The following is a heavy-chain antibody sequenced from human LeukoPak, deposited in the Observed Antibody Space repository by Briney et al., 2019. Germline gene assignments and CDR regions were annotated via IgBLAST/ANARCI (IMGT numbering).Heavy chain of an antibody. CDR2: INSDGSST. D-gene: IGHD1-7*01. V-gene: IGHV3-74*01. CDR3: AREGVGTSRWHGRGALDY. CDR1: GLSFSIYW. Sequence: GGSLRPSCAASGLSFSIYWIHWVRQAPGEGLVWVSRINSDGSSTTYADSVKGRFSISRDNAKNTVYLQMNSLRPEDAAVYYCAREGVGTSRWHGRGALDYWGQGTLVTVSS. J-gene: IGHJ4*02.